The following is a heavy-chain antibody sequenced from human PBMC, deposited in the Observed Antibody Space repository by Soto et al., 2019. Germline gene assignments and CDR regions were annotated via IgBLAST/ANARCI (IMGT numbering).Heavy chain of an antibody. CDR1: GYTFTKYA. CDR2: INVGNGNT. D-gene: IGHD1-7*01. Sequence: QVPLVQSGAEVKKPGASVKISCEASGYTFTKYAIHWVRQAPGQGLEWMGWINVGNGNTKHSQKFLDRVTITRDTSASTAYMALSGLRYEDTAVYYCARNPYGTGWYDFWGQGTLVTVSS. V-gene: IGHV1-3*01. J-gene: IGHJ5*01. CDR3: ARNPYGTGWYDF.